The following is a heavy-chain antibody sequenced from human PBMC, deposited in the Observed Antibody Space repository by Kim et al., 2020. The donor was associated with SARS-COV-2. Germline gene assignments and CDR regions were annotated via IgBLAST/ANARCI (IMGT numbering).Heavy chain of an antibody. D-gene: IGHD5-12*01. V-gene: IGHV3-30*18. Sequence: GGSLRLSCAASGFTFRNYGMHWVRQAPGKGLEWVAVISYYGTVQYYADSVEGRFTVSRDNSNNTLHLEMSSLRTEDTAVYYCAKDQNEGYNHLSPHYWG. J-gene: IGHJ4*01. CDR2: ISYYGTVQ. CDR3: AKDQNEGYNHLSPHY. CDR1: GFTFRNYG.